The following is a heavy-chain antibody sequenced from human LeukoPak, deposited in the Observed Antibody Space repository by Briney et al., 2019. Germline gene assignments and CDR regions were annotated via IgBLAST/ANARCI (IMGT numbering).Heavy chain of an antibody. Sequence: PGGSLRLSCAASGFTFSSYSMNRVRQAPGKGLEWVSSISSSSSYIYYADSVKGRFTISRDNAKNSLYLQMNSLRAEDTAVYYCAREWYDSGCLDYWGQGTLVTVSS. D-gene: IGHD3-10*01. CDR3: AREWYDSGCLDY. CDR2: ISSSSSYI. V-gene: IGHV3-21*01. J-gene: IGHJ4*02. CDR1: GFTFSSYS.